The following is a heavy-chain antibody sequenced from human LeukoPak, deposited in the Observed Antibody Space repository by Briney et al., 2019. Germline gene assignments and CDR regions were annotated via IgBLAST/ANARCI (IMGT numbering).Heavy chain of an antibody. CDR2: ISSSSSYI. D-gene: IGHD3-10*01. CDR1: GFTFSDYT. J-gene: IGHJ4*02. CDR3: ARAPLVRGVIPPFDY. Sequence: GGSLRLSCAASGFTFSDYTMNWVRQAPGKGLEWVASISSSSSYIYYADSVRGRFTISRDNAENSLYLQMNSLRDEDTAVYYCARAPLVRGVIPPFDYWGQGNLVSVSS. V-gene: IGHV3-21*04.